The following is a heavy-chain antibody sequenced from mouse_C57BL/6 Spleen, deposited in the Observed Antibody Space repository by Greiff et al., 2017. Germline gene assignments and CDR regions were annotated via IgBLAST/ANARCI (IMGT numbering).Heavy chain of an antibody. Sequence: QVQLQQPGAELVKPGASVKLSCKASGYTFTSYWMQWVKQRPGQGLEWIGEIDPSDSYTNYNQKFKGKATLTVDTSSSTAYMQLSSLTSEDSAVYYCARGEGYGSSLYYFDYWGQGTTLTVSS. D-gene: IGHD1-1*01. CDR3: ARGEGYGSSLYYFDY. V-gene: IGHV1-50*01. CDR2: IDPSDSYT. CDR1: GYTFTSYW. J-gene: IGHJ2*01.